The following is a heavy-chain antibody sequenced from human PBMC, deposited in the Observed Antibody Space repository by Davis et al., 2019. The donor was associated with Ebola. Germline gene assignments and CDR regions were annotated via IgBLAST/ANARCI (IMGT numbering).Heavy chain of an antibody. J-gene: IGHJ6*02. CDR3: ARIYFYYYGMDV. CDR2: IYSGGST. CDR1: GFTFSSYW. Sequence: GGSLRLSCAASGFTFSSYWMHWVRQAPGKGLEWVSVIYSGGSTYYADSVKGRFTISRDNSKNTLYLQMNSLRAEDTAVYYCARIYFYYYGMDVWGQGTTVTVSS. V-gene: IGHV3-66*01.